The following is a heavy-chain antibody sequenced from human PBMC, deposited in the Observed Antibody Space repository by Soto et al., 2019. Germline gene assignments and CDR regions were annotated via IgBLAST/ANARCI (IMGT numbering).Heavy chain of an antibody. J-gene: IGHJ6*01. V-gene: IGHV4-34*01. CDR3: ARRRGGIQLWSTGISIYYGMEV. Sequence: PSETLSLTCAFYVVSFSGYYWSCIRHPPGKWLEWIGEINHSGSTNYNPSLKSRVTISVDTSKNQFSLELSSVTAADTAVYYCARRRGGIQLWSTGISIYYGMEVWGQGTTVNVS. D-gene: IGHD5-18*01. CDR1: VVSFSGYY. CDR2: INHSGST.